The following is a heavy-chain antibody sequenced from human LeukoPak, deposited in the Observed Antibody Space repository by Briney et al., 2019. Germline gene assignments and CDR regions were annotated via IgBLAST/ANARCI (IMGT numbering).Heavy chain of an antibody. CDR1: GFPFGRHA. V-gene: IGHV3-30*01. CDR2: ISHDGTNK. CDR3: ARDSGGLTTLDVFDN. Sequence: GRSLRLSCAASGFPFGRHAIHWLRQAPGKGLEWVAVISHDGTNKYYGDSVQGRFTISRDNSKNTLYLQMNSLRPVDAAVYYCARDSGGLTTLDVFDNWGQGTLVAVSS. J-gene: IGHJ4*02. D-gene: IGHD1-1*01.